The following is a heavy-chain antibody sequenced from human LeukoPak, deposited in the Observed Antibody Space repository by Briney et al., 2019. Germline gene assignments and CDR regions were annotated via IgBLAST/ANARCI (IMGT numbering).Heavy chain of an antibody. Sequence: ASVKVSCKASGYTFSAYAMNWVRQAPGQGLEWMGWINTNTGNPTYAQGLTGRFVFSLDTSVSTAYLQISSLKAEDTAVYYCAIWYCSGGRCYSNARTFDYWGQGTRVTVSS. V-gene: IGHV7-4-1*02. CDR2: INTNTGNP. CDR3: AIWYCSGGRCYSNARTFDY. CDR1: GYTFSAYA. J-gene: IGHJ4*02. D-gene: IGHD2-15*01.